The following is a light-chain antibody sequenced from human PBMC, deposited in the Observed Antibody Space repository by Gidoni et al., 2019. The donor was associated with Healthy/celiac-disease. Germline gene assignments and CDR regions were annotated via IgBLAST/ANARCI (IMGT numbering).Light chain of an antibody. Sequence: EIVLTQSPATLSLSPGERATLSCRARQSVSSYLAWYQQKPGQAPRLLIYDASNRATGIPARFSGSGSGTDFTLTISSLEPEDFAVYYRQQRSNWPPTFGPGTKVDIK. V-gene: IGKV3-11*01. CDR2: DAS. CDR1: QSVSSY. J-gene: IGKJ3*01. CDR3: QQRSNWPPT.